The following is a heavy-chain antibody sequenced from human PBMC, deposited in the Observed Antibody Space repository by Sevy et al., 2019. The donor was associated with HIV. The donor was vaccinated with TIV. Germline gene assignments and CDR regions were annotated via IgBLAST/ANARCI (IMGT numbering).Heavy chain of an antibody. Sequence: ASVKVSCKASGYTFTGYYLHWVRQAPGQGLEWMGWINPNSGGTNYAPKFQGRVTMTRETSISPASMELSRLRSDDTAVYYCTRSAAEAKNFYCGGDCYSDYWGQGTLVTVSS. J-gene: IGHJ4*02. CDR3: TRSAAEAKNFYCGGDCYSDY. D-gene: IGHD2-21*02. V-gene: IGHV1-2*02. CDR2: INPNSGGT. CDR1: GYTFTGYY.